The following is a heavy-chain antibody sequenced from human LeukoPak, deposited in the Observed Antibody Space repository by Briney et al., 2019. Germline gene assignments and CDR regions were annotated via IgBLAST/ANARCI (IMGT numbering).Heavy chain of an antibody. J-gene: IGHJ4*02. CDR1: GYTFNSYG. CDR2: INPYNGNT. Sequence: ASVKVSCKASGYTFNSYGISWVRQAPGQGLEWMGWINPYNGNTNYAQKLQGRVTMTTDASTSTAYMELRSLRSDDTAVYYCARGPNYDILTGYYYWGQGTLVTVSS. V-gene: IGHV1-18*01. CDR3: ARGPNYDILTGYYY. D-gene: IGHD3-9*01.